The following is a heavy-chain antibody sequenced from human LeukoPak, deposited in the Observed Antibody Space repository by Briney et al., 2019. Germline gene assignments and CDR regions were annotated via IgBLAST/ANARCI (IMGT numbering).Heavy chain of an antibody. J-gene: IGHJ6*03. Sequence: ASVKVSCKASGGTFSSYAISWVRQAPGQGLEWMGGIIPIFGTANYAQKFQGRVTITADKSTSTAYMELSSLRSEDTAVYYCARDERYYYYMDVWGKGTTVTVSS. CDR3: ARDERYYYYMDV. D-gene: IGHD1-1*01. CDR1: GGTFSSYA. V-gene: IGHV1-69*06. CDR2: IIPIFGTA.